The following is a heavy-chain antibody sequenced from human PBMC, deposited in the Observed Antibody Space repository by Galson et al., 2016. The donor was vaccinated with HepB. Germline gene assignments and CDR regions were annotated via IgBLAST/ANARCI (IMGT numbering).Heavy chain of an antibody. D-gene: IGHD1-26*01. CDR1: GYTFTKYH. Sequence: SVKVSCKASGYTFTKYHVKWVRQAPGQGLEWVGIINPSGGSTSYAQKFQGRVTMTRDASTSTVYMELRSLRFDDMAVYYCARELGASGGAFDIWGQGTMVTVSS. V-gene: IGHV1-46*01. J-gene: IGHJ3*02. CDR2: INPSGGST. CDR3: ARELGASGGAFDI.